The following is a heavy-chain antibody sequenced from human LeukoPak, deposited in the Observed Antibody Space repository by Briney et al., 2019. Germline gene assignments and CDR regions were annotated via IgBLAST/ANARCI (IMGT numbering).Heavy chain of an antibody. V-gene: IGHV4-34*01. CDR3: ARRCYYDSSGNNCNYGMDV. CDR1: GGSFSGYY. CDR2: INHSGST. J-gene: IGHJ6*02. D-gene: IGHD3-22*01. Sequence: SETPSLTCAVYGGSFSGYYWSWIRQPPGKGLEWIGEINHSGSTNYNPSLKSRVTISVDTSKNQFSLKLSSVTAADTAVYYCARRCYYDSSGNNCNYGMDVWGQGTTVTVSS.